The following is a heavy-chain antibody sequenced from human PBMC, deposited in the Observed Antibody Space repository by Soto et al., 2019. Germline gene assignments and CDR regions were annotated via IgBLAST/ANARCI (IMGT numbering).Heavy chain of an antibody. CDR3: ARGVVGSWQDGFFDY. CDR2: VHGGNDNR. CDR1: GYTFTNYA. J-gene: IGHJ4*02. D-gene: IGHD3-10*01. Sequence: QVQLVQSGTEVKKPGASVKVSCKASGYTFTNYAMHWVRQAPGQRIDWMGWVHGGNDNRADSPNFQGRVTITRDTSASTAYMELSSLRSEDTAVYYCARGVVGSWQDGFFDYWGQGTLVTVSS. V-gene: IGHV1-3*01.